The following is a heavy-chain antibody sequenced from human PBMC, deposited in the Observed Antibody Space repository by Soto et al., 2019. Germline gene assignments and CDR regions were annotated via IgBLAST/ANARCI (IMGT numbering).Heavy chain of an antibody. D-gene: IGHD6-19*01. J-gene: IGHJ4*02. CDR2: AKRKAAGGAI. CDR3: TTGYGSDWYG. V-gene: IGHV3-15*01. Sequence: EVQLVESGGGLVKPGGSLRLSCAASGITLDSAWVNWVRQAPGKGLEWVAQAKRKAAGGAIDYAAPVKGRFIISRDDSTNMAYLQMNSLKIEDTALYYCTTGYGSDWYGWGQGTLVTVSS. CDR1: GITLDSAW.